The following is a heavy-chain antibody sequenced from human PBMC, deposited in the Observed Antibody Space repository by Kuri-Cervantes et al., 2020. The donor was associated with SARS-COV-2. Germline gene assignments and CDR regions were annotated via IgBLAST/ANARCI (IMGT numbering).Heavy chain of an antibody. V-gene: IGHV3-48*02. CDR1: GFTFSSYA. CDR2: VSPNSNTI. J-gene: IGHJ5*02. D-gene: IGHD6-19*01. Sequence: GESLKISCAASGFTFSSYAMHWVRQAPGKGLEWISYVSPNSNTIYCADSVKGRFTISRDNAKNLLYLQMNSLRDDDTAVYYCARDMSKGQWLERGWFDPWGQGTLVTVSS. CDR3: ARDMSKGQWLERGWFDP.